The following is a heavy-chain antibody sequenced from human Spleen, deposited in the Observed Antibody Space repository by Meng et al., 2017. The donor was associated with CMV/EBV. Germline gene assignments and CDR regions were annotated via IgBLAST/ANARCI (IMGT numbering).Heavy chain of an antibody. V-gene: IGHV3-21*01. D-gene: IGHD2-2*02. Sequence: GESLKISCAASGFTFSSYSMNWVRQAPGKGLEWVSSISSSSSYIYYADSVKGRFTISRDNAKNTLYLQMSSLRPEDTAVYYCARDLQLLYNTGPFDYWGQGTLVTVSS. CDR1: GFTFSSYS. CDR3: ARDLQLLYNTGPFDY. CDR2: ISSSSSYI. J-gene: IGHJ4*02.